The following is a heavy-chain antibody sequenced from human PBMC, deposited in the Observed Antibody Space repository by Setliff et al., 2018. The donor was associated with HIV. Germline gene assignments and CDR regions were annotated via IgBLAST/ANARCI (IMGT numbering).Heavy chain of an antibody. J-gene: IGHJ6*03. CDR2: IYISGST. Sequence: PSETLSLTCTVSGGSISGHYWNWIRQPAGGGLEWIGRIYISGSTYYNPSLESRVTISMDTSKNQFSLKLTSVTAADTAVYYCARHPRHYNILTGYRYYYMDVWGKGTTVTVSS. D-gene: IGHD3-9*01. CDR3: ARHPRHYNILTGYRYYYMDV. V-gene: IGHV4-4*07. CDR1: GGSISGHY.